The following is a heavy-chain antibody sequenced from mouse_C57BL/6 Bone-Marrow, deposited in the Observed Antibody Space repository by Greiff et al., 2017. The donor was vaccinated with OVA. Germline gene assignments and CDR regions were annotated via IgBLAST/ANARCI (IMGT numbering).Heavy chain of an antibody. CDR2: IDPANGDT. V-gene: IGHV14-4*01. CDR3: TTTPIDCDGRSYPGYYAMDY. J-gene: IGHJ4*01. Sequence: VQLKESGAELVRPGASVKLSCTASGFTIKDDYMHWVKQRPEQGLEWIGWIDPANGDTEYASKFQGKAPITADTSSNTAYLQLSSLTSEDTAVYYCTTTPIDCDGRSYPGYYAMDYWGQGTSVTVSA. D-gene: IGHD1-1*01. CDR1: GFTIKDDY.